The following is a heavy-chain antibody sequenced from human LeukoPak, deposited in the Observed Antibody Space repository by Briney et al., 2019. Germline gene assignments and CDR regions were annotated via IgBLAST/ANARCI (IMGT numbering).Heavy chain of an antibody. V-gene: IGHV3-9*01. CDR1: GFTFDDYA. D-gene: IGHD6-13*01. CDR2: ISWNSGST. J-gene: IGHJ6*02. Sequence: PGGSLRLSCAASGFTFDDYAMHWVRQAPGKGLEWVSGISWNSGSTGYADSVKGRFTISRDNAKNSLYLQMNSLRAEDTALYYCAKDTGSSWNGDYGMDVWGQGTTVTVSS. CDR3: AKDTGSSWNGDYGMDV.